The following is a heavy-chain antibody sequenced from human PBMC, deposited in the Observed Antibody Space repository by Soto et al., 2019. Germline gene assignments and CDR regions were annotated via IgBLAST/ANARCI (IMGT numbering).Heavy chain of an antibody. Sequence: PXATLWLPCTVSGDSIISSDYYWGWVRQPPGKGLEWIGSIFYLGSSYYNPSLKSRVTMSVGTSNNQVSLRVMSVTAADTAVYYYARDNYESDGYHSGFDPWGQGIMVTVSS. D-gene: IGHD3-22*01. J-gene: IGHJ5*02. CDR3: ARDNYESDGYHSGFDP. CDR2: IFYLGSS. CDR1: GDSIISSDYY. V-gene: IGHV4-39*07.